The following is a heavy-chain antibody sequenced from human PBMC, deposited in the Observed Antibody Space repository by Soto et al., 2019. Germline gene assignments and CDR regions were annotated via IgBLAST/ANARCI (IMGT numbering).Heavy chain of an antibody. Sequence: QVQLVQSGAEVKKPGSSVKVSCKASGGTFSSYAISWVRQAPGQGLAWMGGIIPIFGTANYAQKFQSRVTITADESTSTAYMELSSLRSEDTAVYYCARGIKLGYSSEYYFDYWGQGTLVTVSS. V-gene: IGHV1-69*01. D-gene: IGHD5-18*01. CDR3: ARGIKLGYSSEYYFDY. CDR2: IIPIFGTA. J-gene: IGHJ4*02. CDR1: GGTFSSYA.